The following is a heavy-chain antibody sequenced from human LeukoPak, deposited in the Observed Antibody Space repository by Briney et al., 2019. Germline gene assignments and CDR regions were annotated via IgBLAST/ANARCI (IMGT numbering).Heavy chain of an antibody. D-gene: IGHD6-13*01. Sequence: GGSLRLSCAASGFTFSSYAMSWVRQAPGKGLEWVSAISGSSGSTYYADSVKGRFTISRDNSKNTLYLQMNSLRAEDTAVYYCANPSSSSWRAPVDYWGQGTLVTVSS. CDR2: ISGSSGST. V-gene: IGHV3-23*01. J-gene: IGHJ4*02. CDR1: GFTFSSYA. CDR3: ANPSSSSWRAPVDY.